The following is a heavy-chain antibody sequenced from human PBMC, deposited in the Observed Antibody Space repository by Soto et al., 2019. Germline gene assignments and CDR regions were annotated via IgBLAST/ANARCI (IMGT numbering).Heavy chain of an antibody. CDR1: GYTFTSYA. D-gene: IGHD6-13*01. CDR2: INAGNGNT. CDR3: AINIAAAGCGGEGYDYSGLDV. Sequence: ASVKVSCKASGYTFTSYAMHWVRQAPGQRLEWMGWINAGNGNTKYSQKFQGRVTITRDTSASTAYMELSSLRSEDTAVYYCAINIAAAGCGGEGYDYSGLDVWGEGTTVTASS. V-gene: IGHV1-3*01. J-gene: IGHJ6*04.